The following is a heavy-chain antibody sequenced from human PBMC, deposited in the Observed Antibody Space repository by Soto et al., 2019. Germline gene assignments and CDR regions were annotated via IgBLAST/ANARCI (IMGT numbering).Heavy chain of an antibody. CDR3: ARDYARGVIYYYYGMDV. D-gene: IGHD3-10*02. V-gene: IGHV4-59*12. CDR2: IYYSGST. J-gene: IGHJ6*02. Sequence: PSETLSLTCTVSGGSISSYYWSWIRQPPGKGLEWIGYIYYSGSTYYNPSLKSRVTISVDTSKNQFSLKLSSVTAADTAVYYCARDYARGVIYYYYGMDVWGQGTTVTVSS. CDR1: GGSISSYY.